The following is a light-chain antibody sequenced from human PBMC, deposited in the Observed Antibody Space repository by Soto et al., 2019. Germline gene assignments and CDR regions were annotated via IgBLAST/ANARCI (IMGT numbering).Light chain of an antibody. J-gene: IGKJ4*01. CDR3: QQYDNWPLT. CDR1: QSVRSD. Sequence: EIVMTQSPATLSVSPGERATLSCRASQSVRSDLAWYQQKLGQAPRLLIYAASTRATGIPVRFSGSESGTEFTLTISSLQSEDFAVYYCQQYDNWPLTVGGGTKVEIK. CDR2: AAS. V-gene: IGKV3-15*01.